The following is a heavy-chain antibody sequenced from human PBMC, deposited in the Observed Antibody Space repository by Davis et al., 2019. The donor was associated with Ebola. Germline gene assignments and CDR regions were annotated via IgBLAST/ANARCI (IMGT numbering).Heavy chain of an antibody. Sequence: GGSLRLSCAASGFTFDDYAMHWVRQAPGKGLEWVSGISWNSGSIGYADSVKGRFTISRDNAKNTLYLQMNSLRAEDTAVYYCARGDIVATIFYYYGMDVWGQGTTVTVSS. CDR1: GFTFDDYA. D-gene: IGHD5-12*01. CDR2: ISWNSGSI. J-gene: IGHJ6*02. CDR3: ARGDIVATIFYYYGMDV. V-gene: IGHV3-9*01.